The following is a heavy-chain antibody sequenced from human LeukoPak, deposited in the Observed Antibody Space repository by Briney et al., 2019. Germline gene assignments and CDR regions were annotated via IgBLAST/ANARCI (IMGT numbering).Heavy chain of an antibody. CDR1: GGSISSFY. D-gene: IGHD1-26*01. CDR3: ARTRTPGGSYLFDY. V-gene: IGHV4-4*07. J-gene: IGHJ4*02. CDR2: IYTSGST. Sequence: SETLSLTCTVSGGSISSFYWSWIRQPAGKGLEWIGRIYTSGSTNYNPSLKSRLTMSVDTSKNQFSLKLGSVTAADTAVYYCARTRTPGGSYLFDYWGQGTLVTVSS.